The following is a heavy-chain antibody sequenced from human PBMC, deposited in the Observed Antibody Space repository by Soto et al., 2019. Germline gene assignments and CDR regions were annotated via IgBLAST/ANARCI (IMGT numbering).Heavy chain of an antibody. CDR1: GGSISSYY. V-gene: IGHV4-59*01. Sequence: SETLSLTCTVSGGSISSYYWSWIRQPPGKGLKCIGYIYHSRSTYYNPSLKSRVTISVDTSKNQFSLKLSSVTAADTAVYYCARDRLYDSPMDVWGQGTTVTVSS. CDR2: IYHSRST. CDR3: ARDRLYDSPMDV. D-gene: IGHD3-16*01. J-gene: IGHJ6*02.